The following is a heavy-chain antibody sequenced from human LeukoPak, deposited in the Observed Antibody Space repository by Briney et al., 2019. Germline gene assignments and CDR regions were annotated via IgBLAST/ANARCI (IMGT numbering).Heavy chain of an antibody. CDR1: GGSISSGDYY. CDR2: IYYSGST. V-gene: IGHV4-30-4*01. CDR3: ARDLRLQLERADAFDI. Sequence: PSETLSLTCTVSGGSISSGDYYWSWIRQPPGKGLEWIGYIYYSGSTYYNPSLKSRVTISVDTSKNQFSLKLSSVTAADTAVYYCARDLRLQLERADAFDIWGQGTMVTVSS. D-gene: IGHD1-1*01. J-gene: IGHJ3*02.